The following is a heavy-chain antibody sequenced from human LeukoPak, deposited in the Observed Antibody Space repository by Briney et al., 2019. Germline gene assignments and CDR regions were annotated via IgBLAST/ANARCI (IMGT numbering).Heavy chain of an antibody. D-gene: IGHD3-22*01. J-gene: IGHJ5*02. CDR1: GGSISSGTYY. CDR3: ATDHYYDSKLDP. V-gene: IGHV4-61*02. CDR2: IYGNGNT. Sequence: PSETLSLTCTVSGGSISSGTYYWTWIRQPAGKGLEWIGRIYGNGNTNYNPSLKSRVTIPVDTSKNQFSLKLSSVTAADTAMYYCATDHYYDSKLDPWGQGTLVTVSS.